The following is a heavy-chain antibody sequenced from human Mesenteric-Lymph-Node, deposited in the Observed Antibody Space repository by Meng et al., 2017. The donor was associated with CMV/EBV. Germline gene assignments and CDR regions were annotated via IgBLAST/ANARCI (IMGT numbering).Heavy chain of an antibody. Sequence: GESLKISCAASGFTFSSYSMNWVRQAPGKGLEWVSSISSSSSYIYYADSVKGRFTISRDNAKNSLYLQMNSLRAEDTAVYYCARDRSGDDFWSGYYSTHYGMDVWGQGTTVTVSS. CDR1: GFTFSSYS. D-gene: IGHD3-3*01. CDR3: ARDRSGDDFWSGYYSTHYGMDV. CDR2: ISSSSSYI. J-gene: IGHJ6*02. V-gene: IGHV3-21*01.